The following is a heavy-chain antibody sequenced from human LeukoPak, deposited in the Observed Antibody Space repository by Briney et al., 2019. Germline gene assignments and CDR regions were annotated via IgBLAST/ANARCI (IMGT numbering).Heavy chain of an antibody. CDR1: GFTFSSYA. D-gene: IGHD5-24*01. V-gene: IGHV3-30*04. J-gene: IGHJ6*02. Sequence: GRSLRLSCAASGFTFSSYAMHWVRQAPGKGLEGVAVISYDGSNKYYADSVKGRFTISRDNSKNTLYLQMNSLRAEDTAVYYCARDREMATITQYYYYYGMDVWGQGTTVTVSS. CDR3: ARDREMATITQYYYYYGMDV. CDR2: ISYDGSNK.